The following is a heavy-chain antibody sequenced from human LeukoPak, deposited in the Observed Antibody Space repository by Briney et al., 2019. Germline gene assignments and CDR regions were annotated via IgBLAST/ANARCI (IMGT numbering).Heavy chain of an antibody. CDR2: IYYSGST. CDR1: GGSISSSSYY. V-gene: IGHV4-39*01. D-gene: IGHD3-3*01. Sequence: SETLSLTCTVSGGSISSSSYYWGWIRQPPGKGLEWIGSIYYSGSTYYSPSPKSRVTISVDTSKNQFSLKLSSVTAADTAVYYCARRPYYDFWSGYSDYFDYWGQGTPVTVSS. CDR3: ARRPYYDFWSGYSDYFDY. J-gene: IGHJ4*02.